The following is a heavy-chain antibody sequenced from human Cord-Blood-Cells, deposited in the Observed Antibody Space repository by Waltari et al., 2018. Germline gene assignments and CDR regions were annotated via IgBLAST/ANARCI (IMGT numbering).Heavy chain of an antibody. CDR2: INHSGST. D-gene: IGHD6-6*01. J-gene: IGHJ3*02. Sequence: QVQLQQWGAGLLRPSETLSLTCAVYGGSFSGYYWSWIRQPPGKGLEWIGEINHSGSTNYTPSLKSRVTISVDTAKNQFSLKLSSVTAADTAVYYCARFRVLWTPNTVSSSDAFDIWGQGTMVTVSS. V-gene: IGHV4-34*01. CDR3: ARFRVLWTPNTVSSSDAFDI. CDR1: GGSFSGYY.